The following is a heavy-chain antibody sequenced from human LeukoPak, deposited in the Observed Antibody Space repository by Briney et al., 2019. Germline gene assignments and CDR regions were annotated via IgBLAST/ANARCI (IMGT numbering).Heavy chain of an antibody. CDR3: ARSSRGIAVAGDDFDY. V-gene: IGHV1-18*01. CDR1: GYTFNTYG. J-gene: IGHJ4*02. CDR2: INVYNGDS. D-gene: IGHD6-19*01. Sequence: ASVKVSYKTSGYTFNTYGINWVRQAPGQGLEWMAWINVYNGDSNYAQKVQGRLTVTTDTSTSTAYMDLRNLKSDDTAVYYCARSSRGIAVAGDDFDYWVQGTLVTV.